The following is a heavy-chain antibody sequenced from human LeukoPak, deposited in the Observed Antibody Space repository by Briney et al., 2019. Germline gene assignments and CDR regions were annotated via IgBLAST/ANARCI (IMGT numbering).Heavy chain of an antibody. CDR2: IYTSGST. D-gene: IGHD3-22*01. CDR1: GGSISSYY. V-gene: IGHV4-4*07. CDR3: AGGANRSGYYYFDY. Sequence: PSETLSLTCTVSGGSISSYYWSWIRQPAGKGLEWIGRIYTSGSTNYNPSLKSRVTMSVDTSKNQFSLKLSSVTAADTAVYYCAGGANRSGYYYFDYWGQGALVTVSS. J-gene: IGHJ4*02.